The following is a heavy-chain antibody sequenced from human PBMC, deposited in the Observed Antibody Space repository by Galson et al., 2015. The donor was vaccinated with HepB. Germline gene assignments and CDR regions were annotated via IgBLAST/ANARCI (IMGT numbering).Heavy chain of an antibody. CDR2: IIPLFGSA. CDR1: GVTFSSYG. D-gene: IGHD3-22*01. V-gene: IGHV1-69*13. CDR3: ARQYDSSGYYAY. J-gene: IGHJ4*02. Sequence: VKVSCKASGVTFSSYGISWLRQAPGQGLEWMGGIIPLFGSANYAQKLQGRVRITADESTSTTYMELSSLKSEDTALYYCARQYDSSGYYAYWGQGTLVTVSS.